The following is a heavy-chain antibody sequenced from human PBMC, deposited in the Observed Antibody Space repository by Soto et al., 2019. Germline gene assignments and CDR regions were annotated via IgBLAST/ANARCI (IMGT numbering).Heavy chain of an antibody. CDR2: IYHSGTT. CDR3: ARGGLGWELFDY. CDR1: GGSISSGDYS. D-gene: IGHD1-26*01. J-gene: IGHJ4*02. V-gene: IGHV4-30-2*01. Sequence: QLQLQESGSGLVKPSQTLSLTCAVSGGSISSGDYSWSWIRQPPGKGLEWIGYIYHSGTTYYNPSLKSRITISVDTSNNQLSLKLTFVTAADTAVYYCARGGLGWELFDYWGQGTLVTVSS.